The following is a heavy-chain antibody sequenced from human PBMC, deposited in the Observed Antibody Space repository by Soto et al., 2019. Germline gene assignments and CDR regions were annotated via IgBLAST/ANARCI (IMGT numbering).Heavy chain of an antibody. Sequence: SETLSLTCTVSGGSVNGGSYYWTWIRQPPGKGLEWIGYIYYNGSTTYNPSLKSRVTISIDTSKSQFSLKLTSMTAADTAVYYCARDIRGYSRAFDYWGQGTLVTVSS. CDR2: IYYNGST. CDR3: ARDIRGYSRAFDY. V-gene: IGHV4-61*01. CDR1: GGSVNGGSYY. D-gene: IGHD5-18*01. J-gene: IGHJ4*02.